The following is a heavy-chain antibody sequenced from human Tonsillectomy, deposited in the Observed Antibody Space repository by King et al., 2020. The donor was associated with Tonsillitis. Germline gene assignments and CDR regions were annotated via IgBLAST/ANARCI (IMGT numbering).Heavy chain of an antibody. CDR3: TTQYTSGWYNWYFDL. V-gene: IGHV3-15*01. Sequence: VQLVESGGGLVKPGGALRLSCAASGFTFSNAWMSWVRQAPGKGLEWVGRIKSNTDGGTTDYAAPLKVRFTISRDDSKNTLYLHMNSLKTEDTAVYYCTTQYTSGWYNWYFDLWGRGTLVTVSS. CDR1: GFTFSNAW. CDR2: IKSNTDGGTT. J-gene: IGHJ2*01. D-gene: IGHD6-19*01.